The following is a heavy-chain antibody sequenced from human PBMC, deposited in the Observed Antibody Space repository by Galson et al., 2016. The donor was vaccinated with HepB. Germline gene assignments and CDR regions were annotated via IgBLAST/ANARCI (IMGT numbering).Heavy chain of an antibody. Sequence: SVKVSCKASGGTFSSYTISWVRQAPGQGLEWMGRIIPILGIANYAQKFQGRVTITADKSTSTAYMELSSLRSEDTAVYYCARDSERLSMAARLIYSFDYWGQGTLVTVSS. CDR3: ARDSERLSMAARLIYSFDY. D-gene: IGHD6-6*01. J-gene: IGHJ4*02. CDR1: GGTFSSYT. V-gene: IGHV1-69*04. CDR2: IIPILGIA.